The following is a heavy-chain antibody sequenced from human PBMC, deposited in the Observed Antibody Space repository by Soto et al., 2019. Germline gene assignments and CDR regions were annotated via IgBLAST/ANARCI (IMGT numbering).Heavy chain of an antibody. CDR3: GRSSSMLGAGWSDY. V-gene: IGHV1-18*01. Sequence: GXSVKVSCKASVYIFRSYGINWVRQAPGQGLEWIGWVSGYNYNTKYAQKLQGRITVTTDTSTNTAYMELRSLRSDDTAVYYCGRSSSMLGAGWSDYSGRGTLVTVSS. CDR2: VSGYNYNT. CDR1: VYIFRSYG. D-gene: IGHD6-19*01. J-gene: IGHJ4*02.